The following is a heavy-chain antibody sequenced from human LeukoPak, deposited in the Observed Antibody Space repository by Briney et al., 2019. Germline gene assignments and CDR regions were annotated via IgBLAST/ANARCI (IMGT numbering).Heavy chain of an antibody. V-gene: IGHV1-2*02. Sequence: GSVKVSCKASGYTFTSYGISWVRQAPGQGLEWMGWVNPTSGGANYAQKFQGRVTMTRDTSISTADMELSRLRSDDTAVYYCARVVVRDANNYKDYWGQGTLVTVSS. CDR3: ARVVVRDANNYKDY. D-gene: IGHD5-24*01. CDR2: VNPTSGGA. J-gene: IGHJ4*02. CDR1: GYTFTSYG.